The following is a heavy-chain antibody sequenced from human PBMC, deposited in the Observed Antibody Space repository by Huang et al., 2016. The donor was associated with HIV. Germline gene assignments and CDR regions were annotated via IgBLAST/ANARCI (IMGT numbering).Heavy chain of an antibody. V-gene: IGHV3-53*02. CDR3: AGGDYDSSGYYQGYLYYMDV. Sequence: EVQLVETGGGLIQPGGSLRLSCAASGFTVTTSHISWVRKAPGKGLEWISLSYSGGNTYHADSVQGRFIISRDNAKNTVYLQMNSLRAEDTAVYYCAGGDYDSSGYYQGYLYYMDVWGKGTTVTVSS. CDR1: GFTVTTSH. D-gene: IGHD3-22*01. J-gene: IGHJ6*03. CDR2: SYSGGNT.